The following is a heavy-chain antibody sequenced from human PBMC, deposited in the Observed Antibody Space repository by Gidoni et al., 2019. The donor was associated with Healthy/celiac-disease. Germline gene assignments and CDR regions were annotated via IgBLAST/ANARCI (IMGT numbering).Heavy chain of an antibody. CDR1: GFTLSDYY. Sequence: QVQLVESGGGLVKPGGSLIPSCAASGFTLSDYYMSWIRQAPGKGLEWVSYISSSSSYTNYADSVKGRVTISRDNAKNSLYLQMNSLRAEDTAVYYCARGGFYSGSYFGYWGQGTLATVSS. V-gene: IGHV3-11*06. J-gene: IGHJ4*02. D-gene: IGHD1-26*01. CDR2: ISSSSSYT. CDR3: ARGGFYSGSYFGY.